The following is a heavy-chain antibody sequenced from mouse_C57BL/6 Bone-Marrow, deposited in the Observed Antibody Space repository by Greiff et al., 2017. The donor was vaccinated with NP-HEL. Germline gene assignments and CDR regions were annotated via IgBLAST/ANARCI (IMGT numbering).Heavy chain of an antibody. CDR3: AGWDGDWVDFAY. CDR1: GYTFTDYN. V-gene: IGHV1-18*01. Sequence: VQLKQSGPELVKPGASVKIPCKASGYTFTDYNMDWVKQSHGKSLEWIGDINPNNGGTIYNQKFKGKATLTVDKSSSTAYMELRSLTSEDAAVYYCAGWDGDWVDFAYWGQGTLVTVSA. CDR2: INPNNGGT. J-gene: IGHJ3*01. D-gene: IGHD4-1*01.